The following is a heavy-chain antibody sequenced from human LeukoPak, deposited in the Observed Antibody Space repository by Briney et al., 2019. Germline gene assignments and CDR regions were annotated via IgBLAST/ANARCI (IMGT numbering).Heavy chain of an antibody. CDR1: GASVSSYY. V-gene: IGHV4-59*02. Sequence: PSETLSLTCTVSGASVSSYYWSWIRQPPGKGLEWIGYIYYSGSTNYNPSLKSRVTISVDTSKNQFSLKLSSVTAADTAVYYCARGDLNWFDPWGQGTLVTVSS. CDR2: IYYSGST. J-gene: IGHJ5*02. CDR3: ARGDLNWFDP.